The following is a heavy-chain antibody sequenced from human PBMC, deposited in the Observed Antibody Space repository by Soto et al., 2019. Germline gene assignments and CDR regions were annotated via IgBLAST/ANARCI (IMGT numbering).Heavy chain of an antibody. D-gene: IGHD2-2*01. V-gene: IGHV3-33*01. Sequence: PGGSLRLSCAASGFTFSSYGMHWVRQAPGKGLEWVAVIWYDGSNKYYADSVKGRFTISRDNSKNTLYLQMNSLRAEDTAVYYCARVTYQLPPLPSGSDWGQGTLVTVSS. CDR3: ARVTYQLPPLPSGSD. J-gene: IGHJ4*02. CDR1: GFTFSSYG. CDR2: IWYDGSNK.